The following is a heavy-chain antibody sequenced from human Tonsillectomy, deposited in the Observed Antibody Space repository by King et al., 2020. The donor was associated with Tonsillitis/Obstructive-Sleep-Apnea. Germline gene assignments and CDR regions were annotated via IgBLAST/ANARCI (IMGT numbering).Heavy chain of an antibody. CDR1: GYTFTSYD. V-gene: IGHV1-18*01. CDR3: ARDYYDSSGYYPGYFQH. Sequence: QLVQSGAEVKKPGASVKVSCKASGYTFTSYDITWVRQAPGQGLEWMGWSRPNNGDTNYAQKLQGRVTMTSDTSTSTAYMELRSLRSDDTAVYYCARDYYDSSGYYPGYFQHWGQGTLVTVSS. J-gene: IGHJ1*01. D-gene: IGHD3-22*01. CDR2: SRPNNGDT.